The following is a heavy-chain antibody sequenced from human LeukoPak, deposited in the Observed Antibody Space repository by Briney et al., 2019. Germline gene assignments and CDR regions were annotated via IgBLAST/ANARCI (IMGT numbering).Heavy chain of an antibody. Sequence: GESLKISCKGSGYSFTSYWIGWVRQMPGKGLEWMGIIYPGDSDTRYSPSFQGQVTISADKSISTAYLQWSSLKASDTAMYYCARRERQYYDSSGYFDYWGQGTLVTVSS. CDR2: IYPGDSDT. V-gene: IGHV5-51*01. J-gene: IGHJ4*02. D-gene: IGHD3-22*01. CDR1: GYSFTSYW. CDR3: ARRERQYYDSSGYFDY.